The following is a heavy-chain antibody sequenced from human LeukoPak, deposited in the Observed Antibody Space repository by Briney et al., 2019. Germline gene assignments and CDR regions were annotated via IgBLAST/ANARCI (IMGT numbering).Heavy chain of an antibody. J-gene: IGHJ4*02. CDR2: IYTSGST. CDR3: ARVGYIDY. D-gene: IGHD6-13*01. CDR1: GGSISSGSYY. V-gene: IGHV4-61*02. Sequence: SETLSLTCTVSGGSISSGSYYWSWIRQPAGKGLEWIGRIYTSGSTNYNPSLKSRVTISVDTSKNQFPLKLSSVTAADAAVYYCARVGYIDYWGQGTLVTVSS.